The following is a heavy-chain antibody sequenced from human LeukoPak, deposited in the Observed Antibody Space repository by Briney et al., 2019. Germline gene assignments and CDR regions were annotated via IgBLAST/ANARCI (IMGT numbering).Heavy chain of an antibody. CDR1: GFTFSSYS. Sequence: GGSLRLSCAASGFTFSSYSMNWVRQAPGKGLEWVAAIKQDGREKYYVDSVKGRFTISRDNAKNSLYLQMNRLRVEDTALYYCASGVAFDYWGQGTLVTVSS. CDR2: IKQDGREK. J-gene: IGHJ4*02. V-gene: IGHV3-7*01. D-gene: IGHD2-21*01. CDR3: ASGVAFDY.